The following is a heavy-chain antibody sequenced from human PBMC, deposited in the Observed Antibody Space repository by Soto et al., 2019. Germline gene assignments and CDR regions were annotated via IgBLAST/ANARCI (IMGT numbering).Heavy chain of an antibody. CDR2: IIPIFGTP. J-gene: IGHJ6*02. CDR3: TRERSVGYCITTTCPKPFYYYAMDV. D-gene: IGHD2-2*01. V-gene: IGHV1-69*05. CDR1: GGTFTNYA. Sequence: QVQLVQSGAEVKKPGSSLKVSCKASGGTFTNYAFSWVRQAPGQGLEWMGGIIPIFGTPDYAQKFQGRVPITTDELTRTASMSLDSMRSDDTAVYYCTRERSVGYCITTTCPKPFYYYAMDVWGQGTTVTVSS.